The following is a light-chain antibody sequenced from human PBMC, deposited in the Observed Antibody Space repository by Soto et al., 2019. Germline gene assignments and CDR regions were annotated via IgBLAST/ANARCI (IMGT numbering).Light chain of an antibody. V-gene: IGKV3-15*01. CDR2: DAS. CDR1: QSVSSN. CDR3: QQYNNWPPIT. Sequence: EIVMTHSPATLSVSPGESATLSFRASQSVSSNLAWHQQKPGQAPRILMYDASTRATGIPARFSGSGSGTEFTLTISSLQSEDFAVYYCQQYNNWPPITFGQGTRLEI. J-gene: IGKJ5*01.